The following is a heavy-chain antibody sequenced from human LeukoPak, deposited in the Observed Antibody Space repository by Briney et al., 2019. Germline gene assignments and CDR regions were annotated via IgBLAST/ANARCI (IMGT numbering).Heavy chain of an antibody. CDR1: GGSFSGCY. D-gene: IGHD3-10*01. CDR3: AREFRELLWFGELFYGMDV. Sequence: SETLSLTCAVYGGSFSGCYWSWIRQPPGKGLEWIGEINHSGSTNYNPSLKSRVTISVDTSKNQFSLKLSSVTAADTAVYYCAREFRELLWFGELFYGMDVWGQGTTVTVSS. CDR2: INHSGST. V-gene: IGHV4-34*01. J-gene: IGHJ6*02.